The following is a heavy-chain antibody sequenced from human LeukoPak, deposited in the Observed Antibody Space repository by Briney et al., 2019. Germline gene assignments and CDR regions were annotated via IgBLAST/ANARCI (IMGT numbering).Heavy chain of an antibody. V-gene: IGHV3-23*01. Sequence: GGSLRLSCAASGFTFRIYAMNWVRQAPGKGLEWVSGISDSGDSTYYADSVKGRFTISKDNSNNTLYLQMNSLRADDTAVYYCAKGDWGDYWGQGTLVTVSS. J-gene: IGHJ4*02. CDR2: ISDSGDST. D-gene: IGHD7-27*01. CDR3: AKGDWGDY. CDR1: GFTFRIYA.